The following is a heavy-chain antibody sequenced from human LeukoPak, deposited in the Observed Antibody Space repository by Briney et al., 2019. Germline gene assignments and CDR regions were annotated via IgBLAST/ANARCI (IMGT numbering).Heavy chain of an antibody. CDR3: ARGDMVRGVIIHYGVDV. Sequence: SETLSLTCTVSGGSISSYYWSWIRQPPGKGLEWIGYIYYSGSTNYNPSLKSRVTISVDTSKNQFSLKLSSVTAADTDVYYCARGDMVRGVIIHYGVDVWGQGTTVTVSS. CDR1: GGSISSYY. CDR2: IYYSGST. J-gene: IGHJ6*02. V-gene: IGHV4-59*01. D-gene: IGHD3-10*01.